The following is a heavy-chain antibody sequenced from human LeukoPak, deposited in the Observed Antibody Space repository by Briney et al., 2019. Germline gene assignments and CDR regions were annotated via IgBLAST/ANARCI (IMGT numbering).Heavy chain of an antibody. V-gene: IGHV3-21*01. D-gene: IGHD1-26*01. CDR3: ARGVVGATRGIFDI. Sequence: GGSLRLSCAASGFTFNSYSMNWVRQAPGKGLEWVSSISGSSAYIYYADSVKGRFTISRDNAENSLHLQMHSLRAEDTARYYCARGVVGATRGIFDIWGQGTMVTVSS. CDR1: GFTFNSYS. J-gene: IGHJ3*02. CDR2: ISGSSAYI.